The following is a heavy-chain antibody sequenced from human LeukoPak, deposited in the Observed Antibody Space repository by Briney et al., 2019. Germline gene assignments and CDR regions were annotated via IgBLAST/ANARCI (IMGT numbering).Heavy chain of an antibody. V-gene: IGHV3-23*01. D-gene: IGHD3-22*01. CDR2: ISGSGGST. CDR3: AKEQRGYYFDY. CDR1: GFTFSSYA. J-gene: IGHJ4*02. Sequence: PGGSLRLSCAASGFTFSSYAMSWVRQAPGKGLEWVSAISGSGGSTYYADSVKGRFTISRDISTDTLWLQMDSLRTEDTAVYYCAKEQRGYYFDYWGQGTLVTVSS.